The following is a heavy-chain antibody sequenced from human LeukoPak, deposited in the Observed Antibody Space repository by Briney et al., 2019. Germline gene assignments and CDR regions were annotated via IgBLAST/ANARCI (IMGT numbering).Heavy chain of an antibody. J-gene: IGHJ6*04. D-gene: IGHD3-16*01. CDR2: ISSSGSTI. CDR1: GFTFSSYE. CDR3: ARSFDNYYYYHMDV. Sequence: GGSLRLSCAASGFTFSSYEMNWVRQAPGKGLEWVSYISSSGSTIYYADSVKGRITISRDNAKNSLYLQMNSLRAEDTAVYYCARSFDNYYYYHMDVWGKGTTVTVSS. V-gene: IGHV3-48*03.